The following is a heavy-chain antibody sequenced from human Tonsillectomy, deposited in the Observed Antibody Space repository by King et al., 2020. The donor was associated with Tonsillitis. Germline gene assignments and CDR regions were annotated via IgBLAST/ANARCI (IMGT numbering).Heavy chain of an antibody. J-gene: IGHJ6*02. V-gene: IGHV3-9*01. CDR3: AKDPRGLIGGDGMDV. CDR1: GFSFGDYA. Sequence: QLVQSGGGLVQPGRSLRLSCAASGFSFGDYAMHWVRQAPGKGLEWVSGISWNSDKLGYADSVKGRFTISSDNAKKSLYLQMNSLRTEDTALYYCAKDPRGLIGGDGMDVGGQGTAVTVSS. D-gene: IGHD3-22*01. CDR2: ISWNSDKL.